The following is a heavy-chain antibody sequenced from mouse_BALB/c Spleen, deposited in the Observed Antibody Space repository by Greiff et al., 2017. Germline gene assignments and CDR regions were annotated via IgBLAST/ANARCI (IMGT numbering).Heavy chain of an antibody. D-gene: IGHD1-1*01. V-gene: IGHV14-3*02. J-gene: IGHJ4*01. CDR3: ARSDYDGIYAMDY. CDR1: GFNIKDTY. Sequence: VQLQQSGAELVKPGASVKLSCTASGFNIKDTYMHWVKQRPEQGLEWIGRIDPANGNTKYDPKFQGKATITADTSSNTAYLQLSSLTSEDTAVYYCARSDYDGIYAMDYWGQGTSVTVSS. CDR2: IDPANGNT.